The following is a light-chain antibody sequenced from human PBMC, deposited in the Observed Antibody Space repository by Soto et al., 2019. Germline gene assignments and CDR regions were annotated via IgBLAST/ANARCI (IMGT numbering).Light chain of an antibody. CDR2: VMF. J-gene: IGKJ1*01. V-gene: IGKV3-20*01. CDR3: QHYGHPQWT. CDR1: QSGYNGY. Sequence: EIVLTQSPDTLSLSPGERATLSCRASQSGYNGYWAWYQQRPGQPPRLLIYVMFTRAKGIPDRFSGSGSGTDFTLTINRLEPEDSAVYYCQHYGHPQWTFGQGTKVDIK.